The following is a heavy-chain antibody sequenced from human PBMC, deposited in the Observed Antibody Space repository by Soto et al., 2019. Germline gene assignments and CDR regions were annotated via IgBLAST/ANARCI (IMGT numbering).Heavy chain of an antibody. CDR3: ARARLYCGGDSCWPSGFDP. CDR1: GGSVRSGNDY. CDR2: SYFSGSA. J-gene: IGHJ5*02. V-gene: IGHV4-61*01. Sequence: PXETLSLTCCVAGGSVRSGNDYWTWIRQPPPKGLEWIGYSYFSGSANYIPSHQSRVTISVNTDKHQFSLKLTSVTAADTAVYYCARARLYCGGDSCWPSGFDPWVQGTLVTVSS. D-gene: IGHD2-21*01.